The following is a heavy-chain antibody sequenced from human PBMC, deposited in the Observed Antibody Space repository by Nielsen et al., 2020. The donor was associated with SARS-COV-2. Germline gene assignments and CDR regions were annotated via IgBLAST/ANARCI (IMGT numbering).Heavy chain of an antibody. CDR3: ARVLTVVPAAPLDY. V-gene: IGHV3-74*01. J-gene: IGHJ4*02. CDR1: GFSFSNYW. D-gene: IGHD2-2*01. CDR2: INTDGSSR. Sequence: GESLKISCAASGFSFSNYWMHWVRQVPGKGLVWVSRINTDGSSRIYADSVKGRFTISRDNAKNTLYLQMNSLRAEDTAVYYCARVLTVVPAAPLDYWGQGSLVTVSS.